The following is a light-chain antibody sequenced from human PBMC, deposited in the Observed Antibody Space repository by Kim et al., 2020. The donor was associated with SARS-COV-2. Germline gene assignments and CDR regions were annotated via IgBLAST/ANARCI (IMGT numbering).Light chain of an antibody. V-gene: IGKV4-1*01. CDR1: QSVLYSSNNKNY. J-gene: IGKJ1*01. CDR3: QQYYSTLTWT. Sequence: TINCKSSQSVLYSSNNKNYLAWYPQKPGQPPKLLIFWASTRESGVPDRFSGSGSGTDFTLTISSLQAEDVAVYYCQQYYSTLTWTFGQGTKVDIK. CDR2: WAS.